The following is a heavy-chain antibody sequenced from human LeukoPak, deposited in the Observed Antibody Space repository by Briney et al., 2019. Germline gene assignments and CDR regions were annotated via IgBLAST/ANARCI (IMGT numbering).Heavy chain of an antibody. J-gene: IGHJ4*02. V-gene: IGHV3-23*01. Sequence: GGSLRLSCAASGFTFSSYAMSWVRQAPGKGLEWVSAISGSGGSTYYADSVKGRFTISRDNSKNTLYLQMNSLRAEDTAVYYCAIHPWVSIAVAGPFDYWGQGTLVTVSS. D-gene: IGHD6-19*01. CDR1: GFTFSSYA. CDR3: AIHPWVSIAVAGPFDY. CDR2: ISGSGGST.